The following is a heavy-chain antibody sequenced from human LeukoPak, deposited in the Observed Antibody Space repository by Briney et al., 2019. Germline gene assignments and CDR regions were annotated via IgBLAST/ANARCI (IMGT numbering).Heavy chain of an antibody. CDR2: ISYDGSNK. Sequence: GGSLRLSCAASGFTFSSYGIHWVRQAPGKGLEWVAVISYDGSNKYYADSVKGRFTISRDNSKNTLYLQMNSLRAEDTAVYYCARPPSYTTVTTFVRYHFDYWDQGTLVTVSS. V-gene: IGHV3-30*03. J-gene: IGHJ4*02. CDR1: GFTFSSYG. D-gene: IGHD4-17*01. CDR3: ARPPSYTTVTTFVRYHFDY.